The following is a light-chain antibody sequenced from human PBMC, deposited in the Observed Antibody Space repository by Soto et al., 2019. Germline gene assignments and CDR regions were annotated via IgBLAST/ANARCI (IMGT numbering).Light chain of an antibody. CDR3: GSYTSSSTVV. Sequence: QSALTQPASVSGSPGQSITISCTGTSSDVGGYNYVSWYQQHPGKAPKLMIYDVSNRPSGVSNRFSGSKSGNTASLTISGRQAEDEADYYCGSYTSSSTVVFGGGTKLTAL. J-gene: IGLJ2*01. V-gene: IGLV2-14*01. CDR1: SSDVGGYNY. CDR2: DVS.